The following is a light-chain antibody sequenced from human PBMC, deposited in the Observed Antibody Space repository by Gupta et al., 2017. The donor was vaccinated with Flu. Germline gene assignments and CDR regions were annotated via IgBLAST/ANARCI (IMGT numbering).Light chain of an antibody. CDR3: SSYTTSDTFV. CDR2: EVS. CDR1: GRDVGTYNR. Sequence: HSALTQPPSVSGSPGQSVTISCTGTGRDVGTYNRVSWYRQPPGTPPNLIIYEVSNRPAGVPDRFSGSKSGNTASLTISVLQGEDEADYYCSSYTTSDTFVFGTGTKVTVL. V-gene: IGLV2-18*02. J-gene: IGLJ1*01.